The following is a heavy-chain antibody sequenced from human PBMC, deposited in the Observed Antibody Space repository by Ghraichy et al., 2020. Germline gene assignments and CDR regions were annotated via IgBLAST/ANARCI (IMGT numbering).Heavy chain of an antibody. D-gene: IGHD1-26*01. V-gene: IGHV4-61*01. CDR3: ARVTSPTRSGSYYAYYFDY. CDR2: IYYSGST. CDR1: GGSVSSGSYY. J-gene: IGHJ4*02. Sequence: SETLSLTCTVSGGSVSSGSYYWSWIRQPPGKGLEWIGYIYYSGSTNYNPSLKSRVTISVDTSKNQFSLKLSSVTAADTAVYYCARVTSPTRSGSYYAYYFDYWGQGTLVTVS.